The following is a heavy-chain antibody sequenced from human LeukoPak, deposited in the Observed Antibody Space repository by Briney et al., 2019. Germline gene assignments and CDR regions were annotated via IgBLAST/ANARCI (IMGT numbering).Heavy chain of an antibody. V-gene: IGHV4-61*02. D-gene: IGHD3-3*01. CDR1: GGSISSGSYY. Sequence: SETLSLTCTVSGGSISSGSYYWSWIRQPAGKGLEWIGRIYTSGSTNYNPPLKSRVTISVDTSKNQFSLKLSSVTAADTAVYYCARGDGVVFDYWGQGTLVTVSS. CDR2: IYTSGST. CDR3: ARGDGVVFDY. J-gene: IGHJ4*02.